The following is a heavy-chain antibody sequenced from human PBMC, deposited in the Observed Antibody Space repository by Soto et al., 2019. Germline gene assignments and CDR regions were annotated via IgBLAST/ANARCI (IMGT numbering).Heavy chain of an antibody. D-gene: IGHD2-15*01. V-gene: IGHV3-66*01. CDR3: ARDPWAADY. Sequence: SLRLSCAASGFTVSTKYMNWVRQAPGKGLEWVSVIYSGGSTFYADSVRGRFTISRDNSKNTVNLQMNSLRAEDTAVYYCARDPWAADYWGQGTLVTVSS. CDR2: IYSGGST. J-gene: IGHJ4*02. CDR1: GFTVSTKY.